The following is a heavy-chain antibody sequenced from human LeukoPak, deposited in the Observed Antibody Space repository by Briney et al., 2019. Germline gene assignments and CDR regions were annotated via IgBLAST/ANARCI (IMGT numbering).Heavy chain of an antibody. D-gene: IGHD6-13*01. J-gene: IGHJ6*03. Sequence: SETLSLTCTVSGYSISSGYFWGWIRQPPGKGLECIGTIYHSGSTYYNPSLKSRVTISVDTSKNQFSLKLNSVTAADTAVYYCARTGIAAAGYYYYYYMDVWGKGTTVTISS. CDR1: GYSISSGYF. CDR2: IYHSGST. CDR3: ARTGIAAAGYYYYYYMDV. V-gene: IGHV4-38-2*02.